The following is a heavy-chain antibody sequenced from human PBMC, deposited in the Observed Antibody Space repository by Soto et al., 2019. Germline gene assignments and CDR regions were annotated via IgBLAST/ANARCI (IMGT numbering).Heavy chain of an antibody. J-gene: IGHJ6*02. V-gene: IGHV1-69*13. Sequence: SVKVSCKASGGTFSSYAISWVRQAPGQGLEWMGGIIPIFGTANYAQKFQGRVTITADESTSTAYMELSSLRSEDTAVYYCAREKDYYESSGYYSLVPGYYYYVMDVWGQGTTVTVSS. CDR1: GGTFSSYA. CDR3: AREKDYYESSGYYSLVPGYYYYVMDV. CDR2: IIPIFGTA. D-gene: IGHD3-22*01.